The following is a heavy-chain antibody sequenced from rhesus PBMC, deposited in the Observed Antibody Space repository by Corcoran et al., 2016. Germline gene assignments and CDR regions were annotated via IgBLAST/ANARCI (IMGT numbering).Heavy chain of an antibody. CDR1: GASIRSYL. CDR2: INGNSGST. CDR3: AKGSILYGLDS. J-gene: IGHJ6*01. D-gene: IGHD2-39*01. Sequence: QAQLQESGPGLVKPSETLSLTCTVSGASIRSYLWSWIRQPPGKGLEWIGEINGNSGSTNYHPSLKSRGTISRDTSKIQFSLKRSSVTAADTAVYYCAKGSILYGLDSWGQGVVVTVSS. V-gene: IGHV4-80*01.